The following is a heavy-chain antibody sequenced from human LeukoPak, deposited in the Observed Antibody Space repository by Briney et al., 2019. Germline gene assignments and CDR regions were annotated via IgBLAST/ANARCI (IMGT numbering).Heavy chain of an antibody. V-gene: IGHV4-59*08. Sequence: SETLSLTCTVCGVSINSYYWSWIRQPPGKGLEWIGYIYYAGSSNYNPSLRSRVTISVDTSKNQFSLKLNSVTAADTAVYYCARLGSVSYLVDYWSQGTLVTVSS. CDR1: GVSINSYY. CDR3: ARLGSVSYLVDY. J-gene: IGHJ4*02. CDR2: IYYAGSS. D-gene: IGHD3-10*01.